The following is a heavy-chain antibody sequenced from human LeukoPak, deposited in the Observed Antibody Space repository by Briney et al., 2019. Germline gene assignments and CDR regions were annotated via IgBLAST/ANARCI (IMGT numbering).Heavy chain of an antibody. V-gene: IGHV4-59*12. J-gene: IGHJ4*02. D-gene: IGHD2-21*02. Sequence: PSETLSLTCTVSGGSISSYYWSWIRQPPGKGLEWIGYIYYSGSTNYNPSLKSRVTISVDTSKNQFSLKLSSVTAADTAVYYCARYVLRPRGGDPKDYFDYWGQGTLVTVSS. CDR2: IYYSGST. CDR1: GGSISSYY. CDR3: ARYVLRPRGGDPKDYFDY.